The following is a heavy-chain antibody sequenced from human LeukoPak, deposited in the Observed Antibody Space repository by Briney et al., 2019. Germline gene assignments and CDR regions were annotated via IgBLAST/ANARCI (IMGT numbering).Heavy chain of an antibody. CDR3: ARDAGGTLGYFDS. D-gene: IGHD1-26*01. J-gene: IGHJ4*02. CDR2: ISAYTSNT. V-gene: IGHV1-18*01. CDR1: GYTFSTYG. Sequence: ASVKVSCKASGYTFSTYGISWVRQAPGQGLEWMGWISAYTSNTNPAQSLQGRVTMTADTSTSTAYMELSSLRSDDTAIYYCARDAGGTLGYFDSWGQGTLVTVSS.